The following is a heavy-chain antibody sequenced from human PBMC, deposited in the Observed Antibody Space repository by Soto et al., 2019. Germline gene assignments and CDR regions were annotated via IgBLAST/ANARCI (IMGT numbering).Heavy chain of an antibody. J-gene: IGHJ5*02. CDR2: IYHSAST. V-gene: IGHV4-30-2*01. CDR3: ARVQGP. Sequence: PXXTLSLTCAASCGSITSGGYSWSWIRQPQGKXLEWIXYIYHSASTYXXASLKSRVXISVERSKTQFSLTMSSVTAADTAVYYCARVQGPWGQGTLVTVT. CDR1: CGSITSGGYS.